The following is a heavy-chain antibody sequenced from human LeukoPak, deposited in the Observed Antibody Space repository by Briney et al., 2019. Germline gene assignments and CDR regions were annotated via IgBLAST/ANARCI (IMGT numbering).Heavy chain of an antibody. V-gene: IGHV4-61*02. D-gene: IGHD3-22*01. Sequence: SETLSLTCTVSGGSISSDSYYWSWIRQPAGKGLEWIGRIYTSGSTNYNPSLKSRVTMSVDTSKNQFSLKLSSVTAADTAVYYCARGAYYYDSSGLGRFDYWGQGTLVTVSS. CDR1: GGSISSDSYY. CDR3: ARGAYYYDSSGLGRFDY. J-gene: IGHJ4*02. CDR2: IYTSGST.